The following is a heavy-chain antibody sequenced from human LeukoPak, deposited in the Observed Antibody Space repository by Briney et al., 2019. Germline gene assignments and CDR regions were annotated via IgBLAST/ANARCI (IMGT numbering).Heavy chain of an antibody. CDR1: GGSLSGYY. J-gene: IGHJ4*02. Sequence: SETLSLTCAVYGGSLSGYYWSWIRQPPGKGLEWIGSLYNTETTYYNPSLQSRVTISVDTSKNQLSLKLSSVTAADTAVYYCARHPTLTSGGNFDYWGQGTLVTVSS. CDR3: ARHPTLTSGGNFDY. V-gene: IGHV4-34*01. CDR2: LYNTETT. D-gene: IGHD1-14*01.